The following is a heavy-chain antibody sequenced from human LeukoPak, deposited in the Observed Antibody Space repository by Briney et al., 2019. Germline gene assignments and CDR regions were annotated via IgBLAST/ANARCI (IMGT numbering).Heavy chain of an antibody. CDR3: ARDRRPPYSGYNYFDY. Sequence: PSETLSLTCAVSGGSISSSNWWSWVRQPPGKGLEWIGEIYHSGSTNYNPSLKSRVTISVDKSKNQFSLKLSSVTAADTAVYYCARDRRPPYSGYNYFDYWGQGTLVTVSS. CDR2: IYHSGST. D-gene: IGHD5-12*01. CDR1: GGSISSSNW. V-gene: IGHV4-4*02. J-gene: IGHJ4*02.